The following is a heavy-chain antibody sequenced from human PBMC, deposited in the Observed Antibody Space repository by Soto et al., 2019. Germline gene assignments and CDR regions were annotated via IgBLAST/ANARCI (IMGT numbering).Heavy chain of an antibody. CDR3: ARAQMSYHFGEARLFYYYMDV. V-gene: IGHV1-46*03. CDR2: INPSAGST. J-gene: IGHJ6*03. Sequence: QVQLVQSGAEVKKPGASVKVSCKASGYTFTNYYMHWVRQAPGQGLEWMGKINPSAGSTTYAQKFQGRVTMTRDTSTSTVYMELSSLRSEDTAVYYCARAQMSYHFGEARLFYYYMDVWGKGTTVTVSS. CDR1: GYTFTNYY. D-gene: IGHD3-3*01.